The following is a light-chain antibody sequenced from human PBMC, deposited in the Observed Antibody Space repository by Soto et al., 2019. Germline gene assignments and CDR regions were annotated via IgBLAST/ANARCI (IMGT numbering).Light chain of an antibody. V-gene: IGLV4-69*01. CDR2: LNSDGSP. J-gene: IGLJ3*02. Sequence: QPVLTQSPSASASLGASVKLTCTLSSGHSTYAIAWHQQQPEKGPRYLMKLNSDGSPSKGDGIPDRFSGSSSGAERYLTISSRQSEDEADYYCQTWGTGPWVFGGGTKLTVL. CDR1: SGHSTYA. CDR3: QTWGTGPWV.